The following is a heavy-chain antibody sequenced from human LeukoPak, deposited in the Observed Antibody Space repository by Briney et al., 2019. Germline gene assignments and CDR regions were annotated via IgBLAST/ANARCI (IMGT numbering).Heavy chain of an antibody. CDR1: GFIFSTYS. CDR3: AREGGFDY. CDR2: ISSNNI. D-gene: IGHD3-16*01. J-gene: IGHJ4*02. V-gene: IGHV3-48*01. Sequence: GGSLRLSCAASGFIFSTYSMSWVRQAPGKGLEWVSSISSNNIYYADSVRGRFTISRDNAENSLYLQMNSLRADDTAVYYCAREGGFDYWGQGTLVTVSS.